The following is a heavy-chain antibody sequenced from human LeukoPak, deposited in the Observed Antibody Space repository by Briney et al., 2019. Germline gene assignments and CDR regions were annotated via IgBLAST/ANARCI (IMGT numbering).Heavy chain of an antibody. CDR1: GFTVSSNY. D-gene: IGHD6-6*01. J-gene: IGHJ4*02. Sequence: GGSLRLSCAASGFTVSSNYMSWVRQAPGKGLEWVSIIYSGGSTYYADSVKGRFTISRGNSKNTLYLQMNSLRAEDTAVYYCARSNVQHWSTYSFDYWGQGTLVTVSS. CDR3: ARSNVQHWSTYSFDY. CDR2: IYSGGST. V-gene: IGHV3-53*01.